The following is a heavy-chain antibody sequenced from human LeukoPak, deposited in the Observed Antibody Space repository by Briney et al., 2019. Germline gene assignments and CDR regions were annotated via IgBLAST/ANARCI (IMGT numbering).Heavy chain of an antibody. D-gene: IGHD6-13*01. Sequence: GGSLRLSCAASGFTFSSYEMNWVRQAPGKGLEWVSYISSSGSTIYYADSVKGRFTISRDNAKNSLYLQMNSLRAEDTAVYYCARESEAIAALRYYYMDVWGKGTTVTVSS. V-gene: IGHV3-48*03. CDR1: GFTFSSYE. CDR3: ARESEAIAALRYYYMDV. J-gene: IGHJ6*03. CDR2: ISSSGSTI.